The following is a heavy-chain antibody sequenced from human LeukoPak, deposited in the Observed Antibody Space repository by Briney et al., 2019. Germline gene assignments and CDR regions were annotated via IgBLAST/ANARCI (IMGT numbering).Heavy chain of an antibody. CDR3: ARPRGYCSGGSCYSEYYGMDV. D-gene: IGHD2-15*01. V-gene: IGHV1-69*13. J-gene: IGHJ6*02. Sequence: SVKVSCKASGGTFSSYAISWVRQAPGQGLEWMGRIIPIFGTANYAQKFQGRVMITADESTSTAYMELSSLRSGDTAVYYCARPRGYCSGGSCYSEYYGMDVWGQGTTVTVS. CDR2: IIPIFGTA. CDR1: GGTFSSYA.